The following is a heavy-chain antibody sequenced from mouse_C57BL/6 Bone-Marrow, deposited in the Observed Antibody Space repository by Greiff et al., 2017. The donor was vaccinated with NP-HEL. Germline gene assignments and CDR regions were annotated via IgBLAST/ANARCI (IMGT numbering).Heavy chain of an antibody. V-gene: IGHV5-6*02. Sequence: DVMLVESGGDLVKPGGSLKLSCAASGFTFSSYGMSWVRQTPDKRLEWVATISSGGSYTYYPDSVKGRFTISRDNAKNTLYLQMSSLKSEDTAMYYCARKYYGSSLFAYWGQGTLVTVSA. J-gene: IGHJ3*01. CDR2: ISSGGSYT. D-gene: IGHD1-1*01. CDR3: ARKYYGSSLFAY. CDR1: GFTFSSYG.